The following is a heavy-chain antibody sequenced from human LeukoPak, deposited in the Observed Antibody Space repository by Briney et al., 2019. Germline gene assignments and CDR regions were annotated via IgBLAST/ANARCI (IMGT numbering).Heavy chain of an antibody. D-gene: IGHD6-19*01. CDR3: ARAVAVAGYDY. J-gene: IGHJ4*02. V-gene: IGHV3-21*01. CDR2: ISSSSSYI. Sequence: GGSLRLSCAASGFTFSSYSMNWVRQAPGKGLEWASSISSSSSYIYYADSVKGRFTISRDNAKNSLYLQMNSLRAEDTAVYYCARAVAVAGYDYWGQGTLVTVSS. CDR1: GFTFSSYS.